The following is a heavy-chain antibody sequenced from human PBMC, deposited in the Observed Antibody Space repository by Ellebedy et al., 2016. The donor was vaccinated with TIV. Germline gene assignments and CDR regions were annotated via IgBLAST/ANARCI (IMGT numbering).Heavy chain of an antibody. CDR2: IHSGGST. CDR1: GFTVSSNY. Sequence: GESLKISCAASGFTVSSNYMTWVRQAPGKGLEWVSLIHSGGSTYYADSVKGRFIISRDNSKNTVFLQMSSLRAEDTAVYYCARGGSIYGYNYFDHWGQGTLVTVSS. CDR3: ARGGSIYGYNYFDH. D-gene: IGHD5-18*01. V-gene: IGHV3-53*01. J-gene: IGHJ4*02.